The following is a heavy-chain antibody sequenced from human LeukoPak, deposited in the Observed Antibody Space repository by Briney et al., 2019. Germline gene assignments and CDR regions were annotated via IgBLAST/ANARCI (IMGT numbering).Heavy chain of an antibody. CDR3: ARFGDSSGYYYFYWYFDL. CDR1: GFTVNNNY. CDR2: IYSSGSK. D-gene: IGHD3-22*01. Sequence: GGTLRLSCAASGFTVNNNYMTWVRQAPGKGLEWVSLIYSSGSKNYEDSVKGRFIISRDDSKNTLYLQMNSLRAEDTALYYCARFGDSSGYYYFYWYFDLWGRGTQVTVSS. J-gene: IGHJ2*01. V-gene: IGHV3-53*01.